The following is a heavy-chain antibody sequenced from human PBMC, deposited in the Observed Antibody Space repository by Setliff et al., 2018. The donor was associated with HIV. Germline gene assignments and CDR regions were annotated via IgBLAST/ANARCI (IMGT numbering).Heavy chain of an antibody. CDR3: ARIRAGALLNAFDI. Sequence: ASVMVSCKASGYTFSNFAIGWPRQAPGQGLEWMGWISSYSDNTFYARSLQGRVTMTTDTASSTSYMEPRSLRSDDTAMYYCARIRAGALLNAFDIWAQGTMVTVSS. V-gene: IGHV1-18*01. CDR2: ISSYSDNT. J-gene: IGHJ3*02. CDR1: GYTFSNFA. D-gene: IGHD1-26*01.